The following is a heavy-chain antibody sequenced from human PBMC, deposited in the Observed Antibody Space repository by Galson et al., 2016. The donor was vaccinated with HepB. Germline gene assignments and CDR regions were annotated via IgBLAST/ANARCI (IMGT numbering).Heavy chain of an antibody. CDR3: ARDVSPYASPPDY. Sequence: SLRLSCAASGFTFSSYSMNWVRQAPGKGLEWVSYIGDTGSRIYYADSAKGRFTIPRDNAKNSVYLQMNSLRDDDTAVYYCARDVSPYASPPDYWGQGTLVTVSS. CDR1: GFTFSSYS. J-gene: IGHJ4*02. V-gene: IGHV3-48*02. D-gene: IGHD2-2*01. CDR2: IGDTGSRI.